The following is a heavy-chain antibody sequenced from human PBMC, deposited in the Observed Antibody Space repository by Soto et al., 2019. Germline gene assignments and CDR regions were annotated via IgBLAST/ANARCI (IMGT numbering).Heavy chain of an antibody. Sequence: LRLSCAASGFTFSSYEMNWVRQAPGKGLEWVSYISSSGSTIYYADSVKGRFTISRDNAKNSLYLQMNSLRAEDTAVYYCARVKIVPAATGYAFDIWGQGTMVTVSS. CDR1: GFTFSSYE. V-gene: IGHV3-48*03. D-gene: IGHD2-2*01. CDR3: ARVKIVPAATGYAFDI. J-gene: IGHJ3*02. CDR2: ISSSGSTI.